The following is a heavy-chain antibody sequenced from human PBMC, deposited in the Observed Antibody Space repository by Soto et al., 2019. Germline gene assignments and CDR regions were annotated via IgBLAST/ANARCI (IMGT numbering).Heavy chain of an antibody. Sequence: QVQLQESGPGLVKPSQTLSLTCTVSGGSISSGGYYWSWIRQHPGKGLEWIGYIYYSGSTYYNPSHKSRVPISVDTPKNQFSLKLRSVTAADTAVYYCARALWGGYYDYWGQGTLVTVSS. CDR3: ARALWGGYYDY. V-gene: IGHV4-31*03. D-gene: IGHD3-3*01. CDR2: IYYSGST. J-gene: IGHJ4*02. CDR1: GGSISSGGYY.